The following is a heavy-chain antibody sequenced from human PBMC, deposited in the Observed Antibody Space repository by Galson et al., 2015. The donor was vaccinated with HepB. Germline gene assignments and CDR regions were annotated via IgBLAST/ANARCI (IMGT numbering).Heavy chain of an antibody. CDR1: GGSFSGYY. D-gene: IGHD4-17*01. Sequence: LSLTCAVYGGSFSGYYWNWIRQPPGRGLEWIGEINHRGTTRSNPSLKSRVTLSVDTSKSQCSLNLTYVTAADTAVYYCARTSDYGDYADWYFDLWGRGTLVTVSS. CDR2: INHRGTT. V-gene: IGHV4-34*01. J-gene: IGHJ2*01. CDR3: ARTSDYGDYADWYFDL.